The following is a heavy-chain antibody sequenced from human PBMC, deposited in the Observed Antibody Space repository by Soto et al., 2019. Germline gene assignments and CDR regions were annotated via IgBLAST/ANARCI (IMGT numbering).Heavy chain of an antibody. CDR2: IRNKANSHST. V-gene: IGHV3-72*01. CDR1: GFTFSDHF. J-gene: IGHJ3*02. D-gene: IGHD3-22*01. Sequence: EVQLVESGGGLVQPGGSLRLSCAASGFTFSDHFMDWVRQAPGKGLEWVGRIRNKANSHSTHNAASVKGRFSISRDDSKNSVYLQMNSLGSGDTAVYYCVRVNYFDSGGYSLDAFDIWGQGTMVTVSS. CDR3: VRVNYFDSGGYSLDAFDI.